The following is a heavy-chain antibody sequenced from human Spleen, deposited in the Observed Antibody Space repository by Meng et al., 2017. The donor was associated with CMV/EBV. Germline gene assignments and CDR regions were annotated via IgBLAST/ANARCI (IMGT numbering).Heavy chain of an antibody. CDR3: ARVIAVAGNWFDP. V-gene: IGHV1-69*10. CDR2: IIPILDIA. CDR1: GDTFKNYA. J-gene: IGHJ5*02. D-gene: IGHD6-19*01. Sequence: KASGDTFKNYAINWVRQAPGQGLEWMGGIIPILDIANYAQKFQGRVTITADKSTSAAFMELSSLRSEDTAVYYCARVIAVAGNWFDPWGQGTLVTVSS.